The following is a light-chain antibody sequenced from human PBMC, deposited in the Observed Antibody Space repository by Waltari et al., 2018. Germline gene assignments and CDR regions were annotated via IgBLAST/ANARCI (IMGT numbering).Light chain of an antibody. CDR1: ESIGNR. J-gene: IGKJ1*01. CDR3: QQSYTTPRTYKNPRT. CDR2: AAS. Sequence: DIQLTQSPSSLSASVGDRVSITCRASESIGNRLNWYQQRPGKAPKLLIYAASTLQSGVPSRFTGSGSGTDFTLTIGRLQPEDFATYYCQQSYTTPRTYKNPRTFGQGTQVEIK. V-gene: IGKV1-39*01.